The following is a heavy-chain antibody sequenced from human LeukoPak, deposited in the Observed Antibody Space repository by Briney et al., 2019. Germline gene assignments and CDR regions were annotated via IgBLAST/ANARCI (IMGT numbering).Heavy chain of an antibody. D-gene: IGHD6-13*01. Sequence: GSLRLSCAASGFTFSSYWMSWVRQAPGKGLEWVANIKQDGSEKYYVDSVKGRFTISRDNAKNSLYLQMNSLRAEDTAVYYCARFVGSSSWYDQIGYFDYWGQGTLVTVSS. J-gene: IGHJ4*02. CDR2: IKQDGSEK. CDR3: ARFVGSSSWYDQIGYFDY. CDR1: GFTFSSYW. V-gene: IGHV3-7*01.